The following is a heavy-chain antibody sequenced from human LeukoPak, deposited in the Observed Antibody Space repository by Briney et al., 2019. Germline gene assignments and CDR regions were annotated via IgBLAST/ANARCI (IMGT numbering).Heavy chain of an antibody. V-gene: IGHV2-70*11. CDR2: IDWDDDK. CDR3: ARIRCAAMVLDY. J-gene: IGHJ4*02. Sequence: SGPALVKPTQTLTLTCTFSGFSLSPSGMCVSWIRQPPGKALEWLARIDWDDDKYYSTSLKTRLTISKDTSKNQVVLTMTNMDPVDTATYYCARIRCAAMVLDYWGQGTLVTVSS. D-gene: IGHD5-18*01. CDR1: GFSLSPSGMC.